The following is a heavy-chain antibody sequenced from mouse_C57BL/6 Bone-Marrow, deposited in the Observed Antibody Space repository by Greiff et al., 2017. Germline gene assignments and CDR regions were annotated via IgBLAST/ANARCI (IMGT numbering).Heavy chain of an antibody. V-gene: IGHV1-64*01. D-gene: IGHD3-1*01. J-gene: IGHJ4*01. CDR1: GYTFTSSW. CDR2: IHPTSGST. Sequence: VQLQQPGAELVKPGASVKLSCKASGYTFTSSWMHWVKQRPGQGLEWIGMIHPTSGSTNYNEKFQSKATLTVCTSSSTAYLQLSSLPSEDSAIYYCERVGLYYYGMDDWGQGTSVTVSS. CDR3: ERVGLYYYGMDD.